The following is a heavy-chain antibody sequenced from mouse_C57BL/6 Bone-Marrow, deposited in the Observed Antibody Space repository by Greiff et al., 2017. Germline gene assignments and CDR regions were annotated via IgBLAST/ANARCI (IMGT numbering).Heavy chain of an antibody. CDR1: GYTFTSYW. CDR3: ARGCDGYYFYWYFDV. V-gene: IGHV1-55*01. J-gene: IGHJ1*03. Sequence: QVQLQQPGAELVKPGASVKMSCKASGYTFTSYWITWVKQRPGQGLEWIGDIYPGSGSTNYNEKFKSKATLTVDTSSSTAYMQLSSLTSEDSAVYYCARGCDGYYFYWYFDVWGTGTTVTVSS. CDR2: IYPGSGST. D-gene: IGHD2-3*01.